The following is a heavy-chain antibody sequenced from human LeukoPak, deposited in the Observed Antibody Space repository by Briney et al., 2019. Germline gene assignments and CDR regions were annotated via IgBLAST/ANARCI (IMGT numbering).Heavy chain of an antibody. D-gene: IGHD2-21*02. Sequence: GGSLRLSCVASGFTFTTYPMSWVRQAPGKGLEWVSGISVSGGSTYYADSVKGRFTISRDNSKNTVYLQMNSLRAEEAAIYYCAKDVSSCGGDCPDSWGQGNLVTVSS. J-gene: IGHJ4*02. CDR1: GFTFTTYP. CDR3: AKDVSSCGGDCPDS. V-gene: IGHV3-23*01. CDR2: ISVSGGST.